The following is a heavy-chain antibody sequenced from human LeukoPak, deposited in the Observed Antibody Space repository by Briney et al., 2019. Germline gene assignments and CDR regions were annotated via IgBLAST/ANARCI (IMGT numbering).Heavy chain of an antibody. CDR1: GYTFTSYG. D-gene: IGHD2-2*01. Sequence: ASVKVSCKASGYTFTSYGISWVRQAPGQGLEWMGWINPNSGGTNYAQKFQGRVTMTRDTSISTAYMELSRLRSDDTAVYYCARGVKDIVVVPAIDYWGQGTLVTVSS. CDR2: INPNSGGT. V-gene: IGHV1-2*02. J-gene: IGHJ4*02. CDR3: ARGVKDIVVVPAIDY.